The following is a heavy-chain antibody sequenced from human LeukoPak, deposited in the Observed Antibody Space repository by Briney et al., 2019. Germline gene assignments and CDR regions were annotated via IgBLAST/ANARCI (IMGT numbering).Heavy chain of an antibody. CDR1: GGTFSSYA. V-gene: IGHV1-69*05. CDR3: ARCGSYQGEYYFDY. D-gene: IGHD1-26*01. CDR2: IIPIFGTA. Sequence: VASVKVSCKASGGTFSSYAISWVRQAPGQGLEWMGGIIPIFGTANYAQKFQGRVTITTDESTSTAYMELSSLRSEDTAVYYYARCGSYQGEYYFDYWGQGTLVTVSS. J-gene: IGHJ4*02.